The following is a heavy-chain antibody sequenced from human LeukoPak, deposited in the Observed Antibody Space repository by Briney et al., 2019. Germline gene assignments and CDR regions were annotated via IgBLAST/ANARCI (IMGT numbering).Heavy chain of an antibody. CDR3: ALRNQDYGDY. Sequence: SVKVSCKASGGTFSSYAISWVRQAPGQGLEWMGGIIPIFGTANYAQKFQGRVTITADESTSTAYMGLSSLRSEDTAVYYCALRNQDYGDYWGQGTTVTVSS. J-gene: IGHJ4*03. D-gene: IGHD4-17*01. CDR2: IIPIFGTA. V-gene: IGHV1-69*13. CDR1: GGTFSSYA.